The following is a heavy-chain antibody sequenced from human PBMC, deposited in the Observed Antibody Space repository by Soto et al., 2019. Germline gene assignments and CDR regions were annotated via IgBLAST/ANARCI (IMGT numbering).Heavy chain of an antibody. CDR1: GFSLSTSGVG. V-gene: IGHV2-5*02. CDR3: AHRRRPMVRGVMENWFDP. CDR2: IYWDDDK. J-gene: IGHJ5*02. Sequence: QITLKESGPTLVKPTQTLTLTCTFSGFSLSTSGVGVGWIRQPPGKALEWLALIYWDDDKRYSPSLKSRLTITKYTSKNQVVLTMTNMDPVDTATYYCAHRRRPMVRGVMENWFDPWGQGTLVTVSS. D-gene: IGHD3-10*01.